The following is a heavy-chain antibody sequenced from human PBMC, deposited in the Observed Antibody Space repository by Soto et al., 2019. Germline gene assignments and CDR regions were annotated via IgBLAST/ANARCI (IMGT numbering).Heavy chain of an antibody. J-gene: IGHJ4*02. CDR1: GGSISSGGYY. D-gene: IGHD2-15*01. V-gene: IGHV4-31*03. CDR2: IYYSGST. CDR3: ARVGGFSNRNPFDY. Sequence: SETLSLTCTVSGGSISSGGYYWSWIRQHPGKGLEWIGYIYYSGSTYYNPSLKSRVTISVDTSKNQFSLKLSSVTAADTAVYYCARVGGFSNRNPFDYWGQGTLVTVSS.